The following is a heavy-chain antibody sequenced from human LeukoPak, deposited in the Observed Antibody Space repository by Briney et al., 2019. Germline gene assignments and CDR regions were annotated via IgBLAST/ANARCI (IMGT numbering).Heavy chain of an antibody. D-gene: IGHD3-3*01. CDR2: ISSRSTSI. V-gene: IGHV3-21*01. CDR3: ARDYIAYDPLDY. J-gene: IGHJ4*02. CDR1: GFIFSSYD. Sequence: SGGSLRFSCAASGFIFSSYDMNWVRQAPGKGLEWVSSISSRSTSIYYADSVKGRFTISRDNAKNSLYLQMNSLRAEDTAVYWCARDYIAYDPLDYWGQGTLVTVSS.